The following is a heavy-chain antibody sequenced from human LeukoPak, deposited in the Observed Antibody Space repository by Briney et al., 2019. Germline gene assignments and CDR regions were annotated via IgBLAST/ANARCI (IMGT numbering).Heavy chain of an antibody. CDR1: GFIFSTYS. CDR2: ISSSTNTI. CDR3: ARDPLRITQRGYFEY. Sequence: PGESLRLSCAASGFIFSTYSMNWVRQAPGKGLEWVSYISSSTNTIYYADSVKGRFTISRDNAKSSLFLQMSSLRAEDTAVYYCARDPLRITQRGYFEYWGQGTLVTVSS. D-gene: IGHD3-10*01. V-gene: IGHV3-48*01. J-gene: IGHJ4*02.